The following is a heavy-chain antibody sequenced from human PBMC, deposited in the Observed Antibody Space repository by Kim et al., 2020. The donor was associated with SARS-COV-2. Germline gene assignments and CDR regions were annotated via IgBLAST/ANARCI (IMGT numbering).Heavy chain of an antibody. D-gene: IGHD1-26*01. CDR1: GFTVSSNY. Sequence: GGSLRLSCAASGFTVSSNYMSWVRQAPGKGLEWVSVIYSGGSTYYADSVKGRFTISRHNSKNTLYLQMNSLRAEDTAVYYCAGDIGGIVGAKNYYYGMDVWGQGTTVTVSS. CDR3: AGDIGGIVGAKNYYYGMDV. CDR2: IYSGGST. J-gene: IGHJ6*02. V-gene: IGHV3-53*04.